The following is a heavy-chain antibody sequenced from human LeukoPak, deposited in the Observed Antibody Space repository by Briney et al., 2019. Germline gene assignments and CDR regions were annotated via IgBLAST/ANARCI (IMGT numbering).Heavy chain of an antibody. CDR1: GGSISSYY. CDR2: IYYSGST. V-gene: IGHV4-59*01. J-gene: IGHJ5*02. D-gene: IGHD5-18*01. Sequence: SETLSLTCTVSGGSISSYYWSWIRQPPGKGLEWIGYIYYSGSTSYNPSLKSRVTISVDTSKNQFSLKLSSVTAADTAVYYCAGSSYSYGGGIWFDPWGQGTLVTVSS. CDR3: AGSSYSYGGGIWFDP.